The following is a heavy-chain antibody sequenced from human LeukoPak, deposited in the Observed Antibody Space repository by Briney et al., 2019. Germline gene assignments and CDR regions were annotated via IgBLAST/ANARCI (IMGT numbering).Heavy chain of an antibody. CDR3: ARGLTGDAFDI. D-gene: IGHD7-27*01. CDR2: IIPIFGTA. V-gene: IGHV1-69*05. J-gene: IGHJ3*02. Sequence: EASVKVSCKASGGTFSSYAISWVRQAPGQGLEWMGGIIPIFGTANYAQKFQGRITITTDESTSTAYMELSSLRSEDTAVYYCARGLTGDAFDIWGQGTMVTVSS. CDR1: GGTFSSYA.